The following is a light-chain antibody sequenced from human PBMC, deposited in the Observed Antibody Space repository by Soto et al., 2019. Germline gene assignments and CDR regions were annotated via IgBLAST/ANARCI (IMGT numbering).Light chain of an antibody. CDR1: QSVGTN. V-gene: IGKV3-15*01. Sequence: EIVMTQSPATLSVSPGESATLSCRASQSVGTNLAWYQQKPGQAPRLVIYGVSTRAAGIPARFSGSGSGKEFTIAISSLQSEDFAVYYCQQHNGWPLTFGGGTKVEI. J-gene: IGKJ4*01. CDR3: QQHNGWPLT. CDR2: GVS.